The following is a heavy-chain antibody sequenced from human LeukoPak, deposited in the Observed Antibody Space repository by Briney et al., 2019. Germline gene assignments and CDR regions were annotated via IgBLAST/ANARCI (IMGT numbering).Heavy chain of an antibody. CDR3: TTDFYY. J-gene: IGHJ4*02. CDR1: GFTFSDHY. CDR2: TRNKANSYTT. Sequence: GGSLRLSCAASGFTFSDHYMDWVRQAPGKGLEWVGRTRNKANSYTTEYAASVKGRFTISRDDSKNSLYLQMNSLKTEDTAVYYCTTDFYYWGQGTLVTVSS. V-gene: IGHV3-72*01.